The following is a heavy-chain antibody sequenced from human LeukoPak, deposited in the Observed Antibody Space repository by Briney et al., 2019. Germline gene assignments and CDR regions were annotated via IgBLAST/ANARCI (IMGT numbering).Heavy chain of an antibody. CDR2: INHSGST. V-gene: IGHV4-34*01. CDR1: GGSFSGYY. D-gene: IGHD3-3*01. J-gene: IGHJ5*02. CDR3: ARTHPFRFLEWLSPDTSWFDP. Sequence: SETLSLTCAVYGGSFSGYYWSWIRQPPGKGLEWIGEINHSGSTNYNPSLKSRVTISVDTSKNQFSLKLSSVTAADTAVYYCARTHPFRFLEWLSPDTSWFDPWGQGTLVTVSS.